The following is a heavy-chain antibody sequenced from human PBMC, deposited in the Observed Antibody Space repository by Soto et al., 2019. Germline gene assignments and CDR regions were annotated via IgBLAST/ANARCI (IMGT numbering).Heavy chain of an antibody. Sequence: PSQTLSLTCAISGDSVSSNSAAWTWVRQSPSRGLEWLGRTYYRSKWYNDYAVSVKSRITINPDTSRNQFSLQLNSVTPEDTAVYYSARYRSPSQYAMDVWGQGTTVTVSS. V-gene: IGHV6-1*01. J-gene: IGHJ6*02. CDR1: GDSVSSNSAA. D-gene: IGHD6-13*01. CDR3: ARYRSPSQYAMDV. CDR2: TYYRSKWYN.